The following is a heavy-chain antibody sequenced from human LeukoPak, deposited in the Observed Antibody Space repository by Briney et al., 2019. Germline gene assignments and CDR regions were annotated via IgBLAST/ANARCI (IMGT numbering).Heavy chain of an antibody. D-gene: IGHD1-26*01. CDR1: GGSISGHY. Sequence: SETLSLTCTVSGGSISGHYWNWIRQPAGKGLEWIGRIYTGGNTNSNPSLKSRVTMSVDTSKTQFSLNLASVTAADTAVYYCARGSGSNYYDYWGQGTLVTVSS. CDR2: IYTGGNT. CDR3: ARGSGSNYYDY. V-gene: IGHV4-4*07. J-gene: IGHJ4*02.